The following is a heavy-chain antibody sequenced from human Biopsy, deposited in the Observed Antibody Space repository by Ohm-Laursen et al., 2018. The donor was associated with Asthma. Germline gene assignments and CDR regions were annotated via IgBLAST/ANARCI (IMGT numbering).Heavy chain of an antibody. CDR1: GASIKTDDHY. Sequence: SDTLSLTCPVSGASIKTDDHYWSWLRQPPGKGLEWFGFIHYSGSTSYNPSLKGGVTISVDTSKNQFSLKLSSVTAADTAVYYCARGVITNWFDPWGQGTLVTVSS. D-gene: IGHD3-16*02. CDR2: IHYSGST. V-gene: IGHV4-30-4*02. J-gene: IGHJ5*02. CDR3: ARGVITNWFDP.